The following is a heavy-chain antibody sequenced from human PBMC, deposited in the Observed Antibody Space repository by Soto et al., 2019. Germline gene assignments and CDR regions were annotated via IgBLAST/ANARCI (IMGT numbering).Heavy chain of an antibody. Sequence: LRLSRAPSGFTSITCGIYWVRQAPGKGLEWVTFIWHDGSYKYYGESVKGRFTIARDNSKNRLYLQMNSLRVEDKAVYYCAREAKYYYDSSGSNGMDVWGQGTTVTVSS. D-gene: IGHD3-22*01. CDR3: AREAKYYYDSSGSNGMDV. CDR1: GFTSITCG. J-gene: IGHJ6*01. V-gene: IGHV3-33*07. CDR2: IWHDGSYK.